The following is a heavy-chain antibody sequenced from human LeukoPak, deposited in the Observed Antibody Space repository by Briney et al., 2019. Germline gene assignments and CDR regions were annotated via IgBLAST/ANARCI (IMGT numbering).Heavy chain of an antibody. CDR3: ARGWLAESTVVTPYNY. CDR2: IIPIFGTA. J-gene: IGHJ4*02. CDR1: GGTFSSYA. Sequence: SVKVSCKASGGTFSSYAISWVRQAPGQGLEWMEGIIPIFGTANYAQKFQGRVTITAVESMSTTYMELSSLRSEDTAVYYCARGWLAESTVVTPYNYWGQGTLVTVSS. D-gene: IGHD4-23*01. V-gene: IGHV1-69*01.